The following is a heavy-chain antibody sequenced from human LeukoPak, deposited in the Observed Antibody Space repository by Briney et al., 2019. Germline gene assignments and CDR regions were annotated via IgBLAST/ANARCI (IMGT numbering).Heavy chain of an antibody. CDR1: GYSISTSYY. CDR2: IYHSGNT. CDR3: ARDRWSCSGGSCYSGYWFDP. J-gene: IGHJ5*02. D-gene: IGHD2-15*01. Sequence: PSETLSLTCTVSGYSISTSYYWGWIRQPPGKGLEWIGSIYHSGNTYYNPSLKSRVTISVDTSKNQFSLKLNSVTAADTAVYYCARDRWSCSGGSCYSGYWFDPWGQGTLVTVSS. V-gene: IGHV4-38-2*02.